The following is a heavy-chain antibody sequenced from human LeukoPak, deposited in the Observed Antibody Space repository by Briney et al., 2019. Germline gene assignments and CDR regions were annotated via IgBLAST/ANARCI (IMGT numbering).Heavy chain of an antibody. V-gene: IGHV4-59*02. CDR3: ARVGGVPLGAFDI. J-gene: IGHJ3*02. D-gene: IGHD3-16*01. CDR2: IFYGWTT. Sequence: PSETLSLTRTVSGGSVSSYYCSWIRMPPGKRLERMGYIFYGWTTSYNPSLKSQVSISVDTTKNQFSLQLNSVIAADAAVYYCARVGGVPLGAFDIWTQGTMVSVSS. CDR1: GGSVSSYY.